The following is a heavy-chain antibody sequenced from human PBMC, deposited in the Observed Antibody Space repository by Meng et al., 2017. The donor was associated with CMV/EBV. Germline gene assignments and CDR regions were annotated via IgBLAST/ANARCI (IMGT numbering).Heavy chain of an antibody. V-gene: IGHV4-59*01. CDR3: ARVLAAAGNDAFDI. Sequence: SETLSLTCTVSGGSISSYYWSWIRQPPGKGLEWIGYIYYSGSTNYNPSLKSRVTISVDTSKNQFSLKLSSVTAADTAVYYCARVLAAAGNDAFDIWGQGTMVTVS. D-gene: IGHD6-13*01. CDR2: IYYSGST. J-gene: IGHJ3*02. CDR1: GGSISSYY.